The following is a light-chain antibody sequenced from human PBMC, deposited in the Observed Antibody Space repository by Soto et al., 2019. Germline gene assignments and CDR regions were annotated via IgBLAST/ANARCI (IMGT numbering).Light chain of an antibody. Sequence: QSVLTQPASVSGSPGQSIAISCTGTSSDVGGYNYVSWYQQHPGKAPKLMICEVSNRPSGVSDRFSGSKSGNTASLTISGLQAEDEANYYCSSFTTSYFYVFGPGTRSPS. CDR2: EVS. CDR1: SSDVGGYNY. CDR3: SSFTTSYFYV. J-gene: IGLJ1*01. V-gene: IGLV2-14*01.